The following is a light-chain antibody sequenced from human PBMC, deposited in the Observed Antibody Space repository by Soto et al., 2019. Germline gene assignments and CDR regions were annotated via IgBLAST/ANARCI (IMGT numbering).Light chain of an antibody. CDR3: SSYAGGNEVI. V-gene: IGLV2-8*01. Sequence: QSALTQPPSASGSPGQSVTISCTGTSSDVGGYNFVSWYQQHPGKAPKLMIYEVTKRPSGVPDRFSGSKSGNTASLTVSGPQAEDEADYYCSSYAGGNEVIFGGGTKVTVL. CDR1: SSDVGGYNF. CDR2: EVT. J-gene: IGLJ2*01.